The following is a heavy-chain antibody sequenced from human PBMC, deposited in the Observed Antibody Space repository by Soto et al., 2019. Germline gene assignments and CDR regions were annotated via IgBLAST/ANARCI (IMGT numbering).Heavy chain of an antibody. CDR2: ARNKAHSYTT. V-gene: IGHV3-72*01. D-gene: IGHD3-3*01. J-gene: IGHJ4*02. Sequence: EVQLVESGGGLVQPGGSLRLSCAASGFTFSDHHMDWVRQAPGKGLEWVGRARNKAHSYTTAYAASVKGRFTISRDNSKNTLYLQMSSLGAEDTAVYYCVKDRGIFGVIDYWGQGTLVTVSS. CDR3: VKDRGIFGVIDY. CDR1: GFTFSDHH.